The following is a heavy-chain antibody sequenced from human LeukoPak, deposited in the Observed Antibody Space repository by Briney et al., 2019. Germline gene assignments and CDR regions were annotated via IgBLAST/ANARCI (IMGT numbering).Heavy chain of an antibody. CDR3: ARAATSSSWYSGFDP. Sequence: ASVTVSFKASGYTFTIYYMHWVRQAPGQGLEWMGVINPSGGSTSYAQKFQGRVTMTRDMSKSTVYMELSSLRSEDTAVYYCARAATSSSWYSGFDPWGQGTRVTVSS. CDR2: INPSGGST. J-gene: IGHJ5*02. CDR1: GYTFTIYY. D-gene: IGHD6-13*01. V-gene: IGHV1-46*01.